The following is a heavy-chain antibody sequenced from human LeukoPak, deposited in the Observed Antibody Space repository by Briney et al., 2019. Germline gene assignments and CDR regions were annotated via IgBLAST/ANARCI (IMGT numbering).Heavy chain of an antibody. Sequence: PSETLSLTCAVYGGSFSGYYWSWIRQPPGKGLEWIGEINHSGSTNYNPSLKSRVTISVDTSKNQFSLKLSSVTAADTAVYYCAREEGSYLSRFDPWGQGTLVTVSS. CDR1: GGSFSGYY. V-gene: IGHV4-34*01. CDR3: AREEGSYLSRFDP. D-gene: IGHD1-26*01. CDR2: INHSGST. J-gene: IGHJ5*02.